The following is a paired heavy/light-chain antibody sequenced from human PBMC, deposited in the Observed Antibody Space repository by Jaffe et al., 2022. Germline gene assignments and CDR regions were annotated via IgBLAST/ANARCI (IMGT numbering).Light chain of an antibody. J-gene: IGLJ1*01. Sequence: SYELAQPPSVSVSPGQTAIITCSGDQLGEKYVCWYQQKPGQSPVALIYQDMKRPSGIPGRFSGSNSGNTATLTISGTQAVDEADYFCQAWDTNTYVFGSGTKLTVL. CDR3: QAWDTNTYV. CDR1: QLGEKY. CDR2: QDM. V-gene: IGLV3-1*01.
Heavy chain of an antibody. CDR3: ARAGTYGSGSFYNPEASYFAA. D-gene: IGHD3-10*01. Sequence: QVQLVQSGSELKKPGASVKVSCEASGYNVATHALSWLRQAPGQRPEWMGWINTKTGSPTYAQGFRGRFVFSFDTSVSTAFLQITGLKSEDTAVYYCARAGTYGSGSFYNPEASYFAAWGPGTLVSVS. J-gene: IGHJ4*02. CDR1: GYNVATHA. V-gene: IGHV7-4-1*02. CDR2: INTKTGSP.